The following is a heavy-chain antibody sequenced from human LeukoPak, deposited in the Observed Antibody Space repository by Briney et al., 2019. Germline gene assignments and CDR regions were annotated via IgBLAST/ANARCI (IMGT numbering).Heavy chain of an antibody. CDR1: GFTFDDYA. J-gene: IGHJ1*01. D-gene: IGHD3-22*01. Sequence: GGSLRLSCAASGFTFDDYAMHWVRQAPGKGLEWVSLISGDGGSTYYGDSVKGRFTIPRDNSKNSLYLQMNSLGTEDTALYYCAKDSSGDYYVFQHWGQGTLVTVSS. CDR3: AKDSSGDYYVFQH. V-gene: IGHV3-43*02. CDR2: ISGDGGST.